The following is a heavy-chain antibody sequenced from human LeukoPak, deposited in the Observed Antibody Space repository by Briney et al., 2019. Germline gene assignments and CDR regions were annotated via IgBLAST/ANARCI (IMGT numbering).Heavy chain of an antibody. CDR3: AKGHSAYGTGFDY. J-gene: IGHJ4*02. CDR1: GFTFSNYE. D-gene: IGHD5-12*01. V-gene: IGHV3-48*03. CDR2: ISGSGSTI. Sequence: PGGSLRLSCAASGFTFSNYEMNWVRQAPGKGLEWVSYISGSGSTIYYADSVKGRFTISRDNAKNSLYLQMNSLRAEDTAVYYCAKGHSAYGTGFDYWGQGTLVTVSS.